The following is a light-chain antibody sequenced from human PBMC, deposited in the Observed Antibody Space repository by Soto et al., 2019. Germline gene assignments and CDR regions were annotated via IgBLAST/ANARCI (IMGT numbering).Light chain of an antibody. CDR2: DAS. Sequence: EIVLTQSPATLSLSPGERATLSCRASQSVDSYLAWYQQKPGQAPRLLIHDASNRATGIPARFSGSGTGTDFTLTISSLEPEDFAVYYCQQRSTWPPWTFDQGTKVDLK. CDR3: QQRSTWPPWT. J-gene: IGKJ1*01. CDR1: QSVDSY. V-gene: IGKV3-11*01.